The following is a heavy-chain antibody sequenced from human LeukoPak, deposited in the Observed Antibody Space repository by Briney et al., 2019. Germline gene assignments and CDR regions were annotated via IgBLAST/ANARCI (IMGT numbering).Heavy chain of an antibody. Sequence: GGSLRLSCAASGFTFSSYSMNWVRQAPGKGLEWVSSISSSSSYTYYADSVKGRFTISRDNAKNSLYLQMNSLRAEDTAVYYCARSASIAAAADAWGQGTLVTVSS. J-gene: IGHJ5*02. CDR2: ISSSSSYT. CDR3: ARSASIAAAADA. CDR1: GFTFSSYS. D-gene: IGHD6-13*01. V-gene: IGHV3-21*01.